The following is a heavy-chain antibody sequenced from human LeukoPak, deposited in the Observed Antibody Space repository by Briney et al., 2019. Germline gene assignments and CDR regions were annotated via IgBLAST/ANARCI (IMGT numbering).Heavy chain of an antibody. D-gene: IGHD5-24*01. CDR2: INQDGTES. CDR1: GFSFSSFW. CDR3: GKRMDV. V-gene: IGHV3-7*03. J-gene: IGHJ6*02. Sequence: GGSLRLSCTGPGFSFSSFWMHWVRQAPGKGLEWAANINQDGTESYYADSVKGRFTISRDNAKNSLYLQMTSLRAEDTAVYHCGKRMDVWGQGTTVIVSS.